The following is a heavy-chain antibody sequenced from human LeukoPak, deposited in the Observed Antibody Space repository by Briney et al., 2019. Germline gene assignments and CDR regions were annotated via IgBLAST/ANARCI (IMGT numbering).Heavy chain of an antibody. Sequence: GASVKVSCRASGYTFSDYYMHWVRQAPGQGLEWMGWINPNSGDTYYAQRFQGWVTMTRDTSINTAYMEVSRLKSDDTAVYYCARSYYDSSGFYRVYYYGMDVWGQGTTVTVSS. CDR1: GYTFSDYY. J-gene: IGHJ6*02. D-gene: IGHD3-22*01. CDR3: ARSYYDSSGFYRVYYYGMDV. V-gene: IGHV1-2*04. CDR2: INPNSGDT.